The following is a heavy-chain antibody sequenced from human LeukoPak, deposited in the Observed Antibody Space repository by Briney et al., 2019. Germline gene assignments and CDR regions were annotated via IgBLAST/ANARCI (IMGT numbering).Heavy chain of an antibody. CDR1: GFTFSNYA. D-gene: IGHD3-3*01. CDR3: AKDREWPNWVS. V-gene: IGHV3-23*01. CDR2: ISGSGGST. J-gene: IGHJ4*02. Sequence: GGSLRLSCVASGFTFSNYAMSWVRQAPGKGLEWVSAISGSGGSTYYADSVKGRFTISRDNSKNTLYPQMNSLRAEDTAVYYCAKDREWPNWVSWGQGTLVTVSS.